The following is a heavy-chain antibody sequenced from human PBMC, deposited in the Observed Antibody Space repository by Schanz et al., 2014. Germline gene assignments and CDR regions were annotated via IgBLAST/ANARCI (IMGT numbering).Heavy chain of an antibody. CDR3: ARDRWDWNNAFDI. CDR1: GFTFSSYT. J-gene: IGHJ3*02. CDR2: ISSTSTYL. V-gene: IGHV3-21*02. Sequence: EVQLVESGGGLIQPGDSLRLSCAASGFTFSSYTMKWVRQAPGKGLEWVSSISSTSTYLYYADSVKGRFTISRDNSKNTLYLQMNSLRAEDTAVYYCARDRWDWNNAFDIWGQGTMVTVSS. D-gene: IGHD1-1*01.